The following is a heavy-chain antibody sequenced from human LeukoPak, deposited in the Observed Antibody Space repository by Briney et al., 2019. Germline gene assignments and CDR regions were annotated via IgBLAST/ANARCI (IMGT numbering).Heavy chain of an antibody. Sequence: ASVKVSCKASGYTFTGYYMHWVRQAPGQGLEWMGWINPNSGGTNYAQNFQGRVTMTRDTSTSTAYMELSRLRSDDTAVYYCARDPRYYDSSGYPSYYYYYYMDVWGKGTTVTVSS. CDR2: INPNSGGT. CDR1: GYTFTGYY. J-gene: IGHJ6*03. CDR3: ARDPRYYDSSGYPSYYYYYYMDV. D-gene: IGHD3-22*01. V-gene: IGHV1-2*02.